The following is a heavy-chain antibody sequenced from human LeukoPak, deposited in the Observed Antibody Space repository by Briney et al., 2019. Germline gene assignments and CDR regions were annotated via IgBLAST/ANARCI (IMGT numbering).Heavy chain of an antibody. CDR1: GFTFSSYA. Sequence: GGSLRLSCAASGFTFSSYAMSWVRQAPGKGLEWVSAISGSGGSTYYADSVKGRFTISRDNAKNSLYLQMNSLRAEDTAVYYCARVDYDSSGCVDTWGQGTLVTVSS. CDR2: ISGSGGST. J-gene: IGHJ4*02. D-gene: IGHD3-22*01. CDR3: ARVDYDSSGCVDT. V-gene: IGHV3-23*01.